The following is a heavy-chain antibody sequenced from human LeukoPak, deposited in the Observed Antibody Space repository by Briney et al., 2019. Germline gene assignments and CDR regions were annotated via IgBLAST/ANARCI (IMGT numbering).Heavy chain of an antibody. Sequence: GGSLRLSCAASGFTISNYAMSWVRQAPGKGLEWVSTINNSGGNTHYADSVKGRFTISRDNSKNTLYLQMNSLRAEDTAVYSCAKLEQWTWLDPWGQGTLVTVSS. V-gene: IGHV3-23*01. D-gene: IGHD3-3*01. J-gene: IGHJ5*02. CDR1: GFTISNYA. CDR3: AKLEQWTWLDP. CDR2: INNSGGNT.